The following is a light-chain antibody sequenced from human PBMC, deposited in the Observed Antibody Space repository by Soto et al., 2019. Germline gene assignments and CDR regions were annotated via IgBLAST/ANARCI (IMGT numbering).Light chain of an antibody. Sequence: IQLTQSPSSLSASVGDRVTITCRASQGVSSSLAWYQQKAGKAPKLLIYAASSLLSGVPSRFRGSGSGTDFTLTISSLQPEDFATYYCQHLNSYPFTFAQRTRLEI. CDR1: QGVSSS. CDR3: QHLNSYPFT. V-gene: IGKV1-9*01. J-gene: IGKJ5*01. CDR2: AAS.